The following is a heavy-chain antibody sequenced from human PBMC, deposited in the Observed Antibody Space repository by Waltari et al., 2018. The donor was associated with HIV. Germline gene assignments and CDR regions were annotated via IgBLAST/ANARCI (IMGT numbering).Heavy chain of an antibody. CDR2: VYLGGST. Sequence: VQLVESGGGLIQPGGSLRLSCAASGFSVSDNFMSWVRQAPGKRPEWVSVVYLGGSTDYADSVRGRFTTSRDESKNMLYLQMNSHRAEDTAVYYCARALTRGLWDSWGQGTLVSVSS. D-gene: IGHD2-2*01. CDR3: ARALTRGLWDS. V-gene: IGHV3-53*01. J-gene: IGHJ4*02. CDR1: GFSVSDNF.